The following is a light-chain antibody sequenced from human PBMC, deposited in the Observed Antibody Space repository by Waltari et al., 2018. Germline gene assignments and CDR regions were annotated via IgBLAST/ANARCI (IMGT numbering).Light chain of an antibody. CDR3: QVWDSGSNHYV. Sequence: SYELTQPPSVSVAPGQTARITCDGDKIGSKNVHWYQHKPGPAPVLVVYDDGDRPSGSPERFSGSNSGNTAALTISRVDAGDEAEYYCQVWDSGSNHYVFGTVTKVTVL. CDR2: DDG. J-gene: IGLJ1*01. CDR1: KIGSKN. V-gene: IGLV3-21*02.